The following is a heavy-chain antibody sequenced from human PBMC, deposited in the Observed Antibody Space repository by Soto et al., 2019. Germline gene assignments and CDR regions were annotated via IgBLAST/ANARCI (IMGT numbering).Heavy chain of an antibody. V-gene: IGHV3-30-3*01. D-gene: IGHD6-19*01. CDR1: GFTFSTHA. CDR3: ARQNSGWAYYFDY. CDR2: ISYDGSVR. J-gene: IGHJ4*02. Sequence: QVQLVESGGGVVQLGRSLRLSCAASGFTFSTHAMHWVRQAPGKGLEWLAVISYDGSVRYYADSVKGRFTISRDNSKNTLYLQMNNLRGGDTAEYYCARQNSGWAYYFDYWGQGTLVTVSS.